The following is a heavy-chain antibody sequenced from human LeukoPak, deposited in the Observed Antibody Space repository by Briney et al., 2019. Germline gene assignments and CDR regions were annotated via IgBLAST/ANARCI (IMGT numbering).Heavy chain of an antibody. CDR2: IYSGGST. CDR1: GFTVGSNY. V-gene: IGHV3-66*01. Sequence: GGSLRLSCAASGFTVGSNYMSWVRQAPGKGLEWVSVIYSGGSTYYADSVKGRFTISRDNSKNTLYLQMNSLRAEDTAVYYCARVRWIAAAGTPLGFDYWGQGTLVTVSS. CDR3: ARVRWIAAAGTPLGFDY. J-gene: IGHJ4*02. D-gene: IGHD6-13*01.